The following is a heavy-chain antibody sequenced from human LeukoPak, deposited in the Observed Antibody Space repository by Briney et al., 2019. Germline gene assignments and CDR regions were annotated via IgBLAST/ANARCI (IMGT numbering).Heavy chain of an antibody. CDR1: GFTFSSYW. V-gene: IGHV3-7*01. D-gene: IGHD6-13*01. J-gene: IGHJ4*02. CDR2: IKQDGSEK. Sequence: GGSLRLSCAASGFTFSSYWMSWVRQAPGKGLEWVANIKQDGSEKYYVDSVKGRVTISRDNSKNTLYLQMNSLRAEDTAVYYCARDDGGIAAPRMLFDYWGQGTLVTVSS. CDR3: ARDDGGIAAPRMLFDY.